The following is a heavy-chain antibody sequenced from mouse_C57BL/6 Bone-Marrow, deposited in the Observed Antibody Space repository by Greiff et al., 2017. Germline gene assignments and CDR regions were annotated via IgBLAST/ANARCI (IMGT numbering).Heavy chain of an antibody. Sequence: VQLQQSGPELVKPGASVKISCKASGYTFTDYYMNWVKQSHGKSLEWIGDINPNNGGTSYNQKFKGKATLTVDKSSSTAYMELRSLTSEDTAVYYCAGPYYFDDWGKGTTLTVSS. CDR2: INPNNGGT. CDR3: AGPYYFDD. CDR1: GYTFTDYY. V-gene: IGHV1-26*01. J-gene: IGHJ2*01.